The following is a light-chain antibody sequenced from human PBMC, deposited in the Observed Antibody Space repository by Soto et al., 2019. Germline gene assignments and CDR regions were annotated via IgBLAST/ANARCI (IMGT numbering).Light chain of an antibody. V-gene: IGLV2-14*01. J-gene: IGLJ3*02. CDR2: EVS. CDR1: SSDVGGYNY. Sequence: QSALTQPASVSGSPGQSITISCTGTSSDVGGYNYVSWYQQHPGKAPKLMIFEVSNRPSGVSHRFSGSKSGNTASLTISGLQAEDEADYYCSSYTTSSTLVVFGGGTNLTVL. CDR3: SSYTTSSTLVV.